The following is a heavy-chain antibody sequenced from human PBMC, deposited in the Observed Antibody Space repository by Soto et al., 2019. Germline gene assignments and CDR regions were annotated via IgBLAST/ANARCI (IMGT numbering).Heavy chain of an antibody. Sequence: EVQLLESGGGLVQPGGSLRLSCAGSGFTFSNYAMNWVRQAPGKGLEWVSAISGSDVSTYYADSVKGRFTISRDNSKNTLYLQLNSLRADDTAVYFCAKGLHSSDWYEIWGQGTLVTVSS. D-gene: IGHD6-19*01. CDR1: GFTFSNYA. CDR2: ISGSDVST. J-gene: IGHJ5*02. V-gene: IGHV3-23*01. CDR3: AKGLHSSDWYEI.